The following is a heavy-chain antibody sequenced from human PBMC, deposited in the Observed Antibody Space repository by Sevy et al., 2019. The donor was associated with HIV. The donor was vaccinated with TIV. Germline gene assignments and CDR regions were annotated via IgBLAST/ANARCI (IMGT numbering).Heavy chain of an antibody. D-gene: IGHD1-26*01. CDR2: IYSGEYT. Sequence: GESLKISCAASGFTVSSKYMSWVRQAPGKGLEWVSVIYSGEYTYYADSVKGRFTISRDISKNTLNLEMNNLRAEDTAIYHCATTSTPLYYYALDVWGQGTTVTVSS. V-gene: IGHV3-53*01. J-gene: IGHJ6*02. CDR1: GFTVSSKY. CDR3: ATTSTPLYYYALDV.